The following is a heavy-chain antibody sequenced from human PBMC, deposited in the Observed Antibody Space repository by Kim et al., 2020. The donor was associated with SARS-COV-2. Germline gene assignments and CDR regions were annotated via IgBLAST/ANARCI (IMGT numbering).Heavy chain of an antibody. Sequence: GGSLRLSCAASGFTFSSYGMHWVRQAPGKGLEWVAVISYDGSNKYYADSVKGRFTISRDNSKNTLYLQMNSLRAEDTAVYYCAKDRGYDILTGSIGYWGQGTLVTVSS. CDR2: ISYDGSNK. D-gene: IGHD3-9*01. CDR3: AKDRGYDILTGSIGY. CDR1: GFTFSSYG. V-gene: IGHV3-30*18. J-gene: IGHJ4*02.